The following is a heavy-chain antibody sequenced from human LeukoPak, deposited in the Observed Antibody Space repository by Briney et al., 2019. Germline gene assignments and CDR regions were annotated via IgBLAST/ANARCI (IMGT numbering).Heavy chain of an antibody. CDR1: GFSLTISGVC. V-gene: IGHV2-70*11. CDR3: ARMGCGSNPNYFDY. CDR2: IDWDTDK. J-gene: IGHJ4*02. Sequence: SGPAVVKPTQTLTLTCTLSGFSLTISGVCVNWIRQPPGKALEWFARIDWDTDKYYSTSLKTRLTISKDTSKNQVVLTMTNMDPVDTASYFCARMGCGSNPNYFDYWGQGILATVSS. D-gene: IGHD1-26*01.